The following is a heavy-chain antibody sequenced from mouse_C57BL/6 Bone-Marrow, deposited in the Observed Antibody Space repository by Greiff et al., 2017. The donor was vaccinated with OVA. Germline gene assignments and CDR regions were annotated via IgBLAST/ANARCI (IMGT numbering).Heavy chain of an antibody. J-gene: IGHJ4*01. Sequence: QVQLQQSGAELVRPGASVTLSCKASGYTFTDYEMHWVKQTPVHGLEWIGAIDPETGGTAYNQKFKGKAILTADKSSSTVYMELRSLTSEDSAVYYCTRRGNYVYYAMDYWGQGTSVTVSS. CDR1: GYTFTDYE. D-gene: IGHD2-1*01. CDR2: IDPETGGT. V-gene: IGHV1-15*01. CDR3: TRRGNYVYYAMDY.